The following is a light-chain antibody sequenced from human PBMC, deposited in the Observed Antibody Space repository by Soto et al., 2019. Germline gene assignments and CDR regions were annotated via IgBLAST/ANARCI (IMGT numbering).Light chain of an antibody. J-gene: IGKJ1*01. CDR1: QSVSSSY. V-gene: IGKV3-20*01. CDR2: GAS. CDR3: QQYDSSSFTWT. Sequence: EIVLTQSPGTLSLSPGERATLSCRASQSVSSSYLAWYQQKPGQAPRLLIYGASSRATGIPDRFSGSGSGTDFTLTISRLEPEDFAVYYCQQYDSSSFTWTFGQGTKVEIK.